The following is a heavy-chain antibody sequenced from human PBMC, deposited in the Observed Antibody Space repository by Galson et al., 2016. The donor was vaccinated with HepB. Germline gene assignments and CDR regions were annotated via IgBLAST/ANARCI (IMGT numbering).Heavy chain of an antibody. CDR1: GGSISSSDW. Sequence: SETLSLTCAVSGGSISSSDWWSWVRQPPGKGLEWIGGKHYDGSTNYISSLKSRVTISVDKSKNQFSLRVASVTAADTAVYYCVRRRYNSGWTFDYWGQGILVTVSS. V-gene: IGHV4-4*02. CDR2: KHYDGST. CDR3: VRRRYNSGWTFDY. J-gene: IGHJ4*02. D-gene: IGHD6-19*01.